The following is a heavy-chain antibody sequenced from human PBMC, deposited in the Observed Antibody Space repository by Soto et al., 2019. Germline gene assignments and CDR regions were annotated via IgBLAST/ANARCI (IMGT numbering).Heavy chain of an antibody. CDR2: IIPIFGTA. CDR1: GGTFSSYA. CDR3: AREKSPRYYYYGMDV. Sequence: GASVKVSCKASGGTFSSYAISWVRQAPGQGLEWMGGIIPIFGTANYAQKFQGRVTITADESTSTAYMELSSLRSEDTAVYYCAREKSPRYYYYGMDVWGQGTTDTVSS. V-gene: IGHV1-69*13. J-gene: IGHJ6*02.